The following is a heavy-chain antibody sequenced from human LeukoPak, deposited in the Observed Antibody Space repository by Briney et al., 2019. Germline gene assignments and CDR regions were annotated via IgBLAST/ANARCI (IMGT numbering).Heavy chain of an antibody. CDR2: IYDSGST. CDR1: GFTFSNYA. Sequence: GSLRLSCAASGFTFSNYAMTWVRQPPGKGLEWIGSIYDSGSTYYNPSLKSRVSISVDTSKNQFSLKLSSVTAADTAVYYCARPKYSSAYDAFDIWGQGTMVTVSS. V-gene: IGHV4-38-2*01. J-gene: IGHJ3*02. D-gene: IGHD6-19*01. CDR3: ARPKYSSAYDAFDI.